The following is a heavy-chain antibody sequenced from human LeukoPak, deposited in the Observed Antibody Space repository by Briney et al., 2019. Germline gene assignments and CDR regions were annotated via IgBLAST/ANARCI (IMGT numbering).Heavy chain of an antibody. CDR1: GYTFTSYD. Sequence: ASVKVSCKASGYTFTSYDINWVRQATGQGLEWMGWMNPNSGNTGYAQKFQGRVTMTRNTSISTAYMELSSLRSEDTAVYYCARSGNWNDPYGIGYWGQGPLVTVSS. V-gene: IGHV1-8*02. CDR3: ARSGNWNDPYGIGY. D-gene: IGHD1-1*01. CDR2: MNPNSGNT. J-gene: IGHJ4*02.